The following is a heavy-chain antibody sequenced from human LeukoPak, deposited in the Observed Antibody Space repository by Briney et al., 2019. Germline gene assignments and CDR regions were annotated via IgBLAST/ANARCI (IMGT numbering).Heavy chain of an antibody. CDR2: ISSSGSTI. CDR3: ARGDSSGLPFDY. Sequence: GGSLRLSCAASGFTFSSYEMNWVRQAPGKGLEWVSYISSSGSTIYYADSVKGRFTISRDSAKNSLYLQMNSLRAEDTAVYYCARGDSSGLPFDYWGQGTLVTVSS. CDR1: GFTFSSYE. D-gene: IGHD3-22*01. J-gene: IGHJ4*02. V-gene: IGHV3-48*03.